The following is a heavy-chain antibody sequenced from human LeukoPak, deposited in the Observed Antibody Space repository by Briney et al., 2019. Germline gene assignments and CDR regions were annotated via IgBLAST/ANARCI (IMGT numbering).Heavy chain of an antibody. CDR1: GYTFSGYS. D-gene: IGHD3-16*01. CDR3: ARDWAHVSFDY. V-gene: IGHV1-46*01. Sequence: ASVKVSCKASGYTFSGYSMHWVRQAPGQGPEWMGMVNPSSGSATYAHKFQGSVTMTRDTSTTTLYMELSSLRSEDTAVYYCARDWAHVSFDYWGQGTPDSLSS. CDR2: VNPSSGSA. J-gene: IGHJ4*02.